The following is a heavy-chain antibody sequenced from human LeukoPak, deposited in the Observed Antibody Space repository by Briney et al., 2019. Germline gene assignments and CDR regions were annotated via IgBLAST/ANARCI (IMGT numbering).Heavy chain of an antibody. Sequence: PGGSLRLSCAASGFTLSSYAMSWVRQAPGKGLEWVSAIGGSGGSTYYADSVKGRFTISRDNSKNTLYLQMNSLRAEDTAVYYCAKDSQYSSGWYDRTPFDYWGQGTLVTVSS. CDR3: AKDSQYSSGWYDRTPFDY. D-gene: IGHD6-19*01. J-gene: IGHJ4*02. CDR2: IGGSGGST. V-gene: IGHV3-23*01. CDR1: GFTLSSYA.